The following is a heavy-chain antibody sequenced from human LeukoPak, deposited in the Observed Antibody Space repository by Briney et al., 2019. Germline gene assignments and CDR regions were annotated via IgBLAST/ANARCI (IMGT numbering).Heavy chain of an antibody. Sequence: GGSLRLSCAASGFTFSSYATSWVRQAPGKGLEWVSAISGSGGSTYYADSVKGRFTISRDNSKNTLYLQMNSLRAEDTAVYYCAKGAGATIDYYYYMDVWGKGTTVTVSS. CDR3: AKGAGATIDYYYYMDV. V-gene: IGHV3-23*01. D-gene: IGHD1-26*01. CDR2: ISGSGGST. J-gene: IGHJ6*03. CDR1: GFTFSSYA.